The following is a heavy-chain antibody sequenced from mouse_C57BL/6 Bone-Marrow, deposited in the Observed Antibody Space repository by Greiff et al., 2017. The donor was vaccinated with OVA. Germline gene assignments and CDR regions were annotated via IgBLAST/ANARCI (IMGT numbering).Heavy chain of an antibody. V-gene: IGHV5-12*01. CDR1: GFTFSDFY. CDR3: ARLDAMDY. J-gene: IGHJ4*01. Sequence: EVHLVESGGGLVQPGGSLKLSCAASGFTFSDFYMYWIRQTPEKRLEWVAYISNGGGSTYYPDTVKGRFTFSRDNATNTLYLQMSRLKSEDTAMYYCARLDAMDYWGQGTSVTVSS. CDR2: ISNGGGST.